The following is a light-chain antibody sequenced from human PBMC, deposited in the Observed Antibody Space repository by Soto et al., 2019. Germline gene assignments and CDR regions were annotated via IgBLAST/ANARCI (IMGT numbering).Light chain of an antibody. CDR3: QQRSNWPLT. CDR1: QSVSSY. J-gene: IGKJ3*01. CDR2: DAF. V-gene: IGKV3-11*01. Sequence: EIALTQSPATLSLSPGERATLSCRASQSVSSYLAWYQQKPGQAPRLLIYDAFNRATGIPARFSGSGSGTDFTLTVSSLEPEDSAVYYCQQRSNWPLTFGPGTKVDI.